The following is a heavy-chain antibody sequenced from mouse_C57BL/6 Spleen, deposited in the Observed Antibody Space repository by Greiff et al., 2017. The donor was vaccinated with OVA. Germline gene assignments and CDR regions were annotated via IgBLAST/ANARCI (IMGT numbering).Heavy chain of an antibody. D-gene: IGHD1-1*01. CDR1: GFNIQDDY. CDR2: IDPENGDT. V-gene: IGHV14-4*01. CDR3: TTYYGGTDWYCDV. Sequence: EVKLQESGAELVRPGASVKLSCTASGFNIQDDYMHWVKQRPEQGLEWIGWIDPENGDTEYASKFQGKATIKADTSSNTAYLQLSSLTSEDTAVYYCTTYYGGTDWYCDVWGTGTTVTVSS. J-gene: IGHJ1*03.